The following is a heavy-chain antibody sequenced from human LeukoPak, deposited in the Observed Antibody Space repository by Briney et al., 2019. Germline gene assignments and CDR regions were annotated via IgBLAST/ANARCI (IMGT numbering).Heavy chain of an antibody. CDR2: ISDPHSGSQT. CDR3: TTRLPHHFDY. D-gene: IGHD2-15*01. Sequence: GGSLRLSCAASGFTFSSYTTNWVRQALGQGLEWVSTISDPHSGSQTHYADSVKGRFTISRDDSQNTVYLQMDSLRAEDTAVYYCTTRLPHHFDYWGQGTQVTVSS. V-gene: IGHV3-23*01. CDR1: GFTFSSYT. J-gene: IGHJ4*02.